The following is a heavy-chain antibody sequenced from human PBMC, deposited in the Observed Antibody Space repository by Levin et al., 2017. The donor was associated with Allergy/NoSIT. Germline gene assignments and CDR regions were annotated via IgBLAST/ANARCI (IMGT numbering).Heavy chain of an antibody. CDR1: GGTFSSYP. Sequence: SVKVSCKASGGTFSSYPISWVRQAPGQGLEWMGRIIPILGIANYAQKFQGRVTITADKSTSTAYMELSSLRSEDTAVYYCAREGSGSYPGDYYYYGMDVWGQGTTVTVSS. CDR3: AREGSGSYPGDYYYYGMDV. V-gene: IGHV1-69*04. D-gene: IGHD1-26*01. CDR2: IIPILGIA. J-gene: IGHJ6*02.